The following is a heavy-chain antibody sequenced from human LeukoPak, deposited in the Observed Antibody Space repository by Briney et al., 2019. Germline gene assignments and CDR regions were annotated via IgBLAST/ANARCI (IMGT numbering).Heavy chain of an antibody. CDR2: INPDGSST. CDR1: GFTFNKYW. D-gene: IGHD1-14*01. CDR3: ASITPGY. J-gene: IGHJ4*02. Sequence: GGSLRLSCVASGFTFNKYWMHWVRQAAGKGLVWVSRINPDGSSTDYADSVKGRSTISRDNAKNTLYLQMHTLRAEDTALYFWASITPGYWGQGNLVTVSS. V-gene: IGHV3-74*01.